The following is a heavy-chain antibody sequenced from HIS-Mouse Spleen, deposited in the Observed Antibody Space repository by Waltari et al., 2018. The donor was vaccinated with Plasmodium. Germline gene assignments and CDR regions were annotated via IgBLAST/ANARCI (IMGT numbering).Heavy chain of an antibody. V-gene: IGHV1-58*01. CDR3: AAALDIVVVPADY. D-gene: IGHD2-2*01. CDR2: IVVGSGNT. J-gene: IGHJ4*02. CDR1: GFTFTSSA. Sequence: QMQLVQSGPEVKKPGTSVQVSCTASGFTFTSSAVQWVRQARGQRLEWIGWIVVGSGNTNYAQKFQERVTITRDMSTSTAYMELSSLRSEDTAVYYCAAALDIVVVPADYWGQGTLVTVSS.